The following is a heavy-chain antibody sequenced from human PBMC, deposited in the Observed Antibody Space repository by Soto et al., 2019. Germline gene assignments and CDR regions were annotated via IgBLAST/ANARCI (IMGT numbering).Heavy chain of an antibody. Sequence: HPGGSLRLSCAASGFTFSDHHMDWVRQAPGKGLEWVGRATNKGHSHTTGYAASVKGRFTISRDDSKNSLSLQMNSLKTEDTAVYFCARLMGTSFDLWGQGTLVTVSS. CDR2: ATNKGHSHTT. CDR1: GFTFSDHH. D-gene: IGHD2-8*01. CDR3: ARLMGTSFDL. J-gene: IGHJ4*02. V-gene: IGHV3-72*01.